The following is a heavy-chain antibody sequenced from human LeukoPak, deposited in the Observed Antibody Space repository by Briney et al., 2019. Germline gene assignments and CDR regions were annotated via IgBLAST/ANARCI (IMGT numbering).Heavy chain of an antibody. V-gene: IGHV4-39*07. Sequence: PSETLSLTCTVSGGSISSSSYYWGWIRRPPGKGLEWIGSIYYSGSTYYNPSLKSRVTISVDTSKNQFSLKLSSVTAADTAVYYCARASSGSYPIFDYWGQGTLVTVSS. D-gene: IGHD1-26*01. J-gene: IGHJ4*02. CDR2: IYYSGST. CDR3: ARASSGSYPIFDY. CDR1: GGSISSSSYY.